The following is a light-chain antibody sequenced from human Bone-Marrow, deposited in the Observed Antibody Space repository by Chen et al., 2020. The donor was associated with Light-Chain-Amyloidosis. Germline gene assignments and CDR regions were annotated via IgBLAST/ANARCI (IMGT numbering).Light chain of an antibody. J-gene: IGKJ1*01. CDR2: GAS. V-gene: IGKV3-20*01. CDR3: QQYNNWPPWT. CDR1: QSVITSS. Sequence: ENVLTQSPGTLSLSPGERATLSCRDSQSVITSSLAWYQQKAGQAPRLLIYGASSRATGIPDRFSGSGSGTDFTLTISSLQSEDFAVYYCQQYNNWPPWTFGQGTKVEIK.